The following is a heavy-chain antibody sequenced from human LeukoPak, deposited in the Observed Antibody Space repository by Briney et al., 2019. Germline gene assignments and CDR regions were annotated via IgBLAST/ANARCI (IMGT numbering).Heavy chain of an antibody. CDR2: ISSSSSYI. Sequence: GSLILSCSASGFTIISYNMNCVRQAPGKGLLGVSSISSSSSYIYYADSVKGRFTLSRDNAKNSLYLQMNSLRAEDTAVYYCARVGWFGEFYGMDVWGKGTTVTVSS. CDR3: ARVGWFGEFYGMDV. CDR1: GFTIISYN. D-gene: IGHD3-10*01. V-gene: IGHV3-21*01. J-gene: IGHJ6*04.